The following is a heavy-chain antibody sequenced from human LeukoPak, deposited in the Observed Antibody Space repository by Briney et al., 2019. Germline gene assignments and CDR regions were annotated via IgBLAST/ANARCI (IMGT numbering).Heavy chain of an antibody. CDR2: IYYSGST. D-gene: IGHD2-2*01. V-gene: IGHV4-59*08. Sequence: SETLSLTCTVSGGSISSCYWSWIRQPPGKGLEWIGYIYYSGSTNYNPSLKSRVTISVDTSKNQFSLKLSSVTAADTAVYYCARHDGGVVPAATDYWGQGTLVTVSS. CDR1: GGSISSCY. CDR3: ARHDGGVVPAATDY. J-gene: IGHJ4*02.